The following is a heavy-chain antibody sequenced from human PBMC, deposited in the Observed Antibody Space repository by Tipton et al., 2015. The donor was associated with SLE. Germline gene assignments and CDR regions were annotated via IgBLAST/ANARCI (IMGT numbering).Heavy chain of an antibody. V-gene: IGHV4-34*01. CDR3: AKADGVVGGQVPYWYFDL. Sequence: TLSLTCAVYGGSFSNYYWSWIRQPPGKGLEWIGEIHHSGSTNYNPSLKSRVTISVDMSKNQISLKLTSVTTADTAMYYCAKADGVVGGQVPYWYFDLWGRGTLVTVSS. CDR2: IHHSGST. D-gene: IGHD1-26*01. CDR1: GGSFSNYY. J-gene: IGHJ2*01.